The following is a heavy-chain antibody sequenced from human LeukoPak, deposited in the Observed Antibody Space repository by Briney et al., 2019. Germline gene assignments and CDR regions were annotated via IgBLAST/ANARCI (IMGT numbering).Heavy chain of an antibody. J-gene: IGHJ4*02. CDR1: GFTFRSNW. CDR3: ARGGPIDY. Sequence: GGALRLSCAASGFTFRSNWMYWVRQAPGKGLVWVSRINSDGSTTSYVDSVKGRFTISRDNAKSTLYLQMNSLRAEDTAVYYCARGGPIDYWGQGTLVTVSS. CDR2: INSDGSTT. V-gene: IGHV3-74*01.